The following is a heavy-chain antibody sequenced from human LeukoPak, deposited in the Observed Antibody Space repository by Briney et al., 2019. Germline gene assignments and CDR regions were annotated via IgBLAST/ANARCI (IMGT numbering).Heavy chain of an antibody. CDR1: GFTFRSYV. J-gene: IGHJ4*02. V-gene: IGHV3-30*02. CDR2: IRYDESDK. Sequence: GGSLRLSCAASGFTFRSYVTSWVRQPPGRGLDWVAHIRYDESDKYYADSVKGRFTISRDISKNTVYLQMNSLRVEDTAVYYCAKDFYWAFDYWGQGTLVTVSS. CDR3: AKDFYWAFDY. D-gene: IGHD2-8*02.